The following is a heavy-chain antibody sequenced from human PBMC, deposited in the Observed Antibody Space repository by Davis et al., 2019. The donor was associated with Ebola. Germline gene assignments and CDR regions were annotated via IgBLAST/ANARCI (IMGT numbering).Heavy chain of an antibody. V-gene: IGHV3-9*01. J-gene: IGHJ6*02. CDR3: ARDRMITSWGMDV. CDR1: GFTFDDYA. Sequence: SLKISCAASGFTFDDYAMHWVRQAPGKGLEWVSGISWNSGSIGYADSAKGRFTISRDNAQNSLYLQMNSLRAEDTAVYYCARDRMITSWGMDVWGQGTTVTVSS. CDR2: ISWNSGSI. D-gene: IGHD3-16*01.